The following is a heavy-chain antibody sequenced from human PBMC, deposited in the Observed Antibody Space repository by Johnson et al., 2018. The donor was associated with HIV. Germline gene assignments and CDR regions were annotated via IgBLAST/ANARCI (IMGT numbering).Heavy chain of an antibody. J-gene: IGHJ3*02. V-gene: IGHV3-20*04. D-gene: IGHD6-13*01. Sequence: VQLVESGGGAVRPGGSLRISCAASGFTFDDYGMSWVRQAPGKGLEWVSGLNWSGGRTGYADSMKGRFTISRDNARNSLYLKMNSLRAEDTALYFCARGKGAAVGLDAFDIWGQGIRVTVSS. CDR2: LNWSGGRT. CDR1: GFTFDDYG. CDR3: ARGKGAAVGLDAFDI.